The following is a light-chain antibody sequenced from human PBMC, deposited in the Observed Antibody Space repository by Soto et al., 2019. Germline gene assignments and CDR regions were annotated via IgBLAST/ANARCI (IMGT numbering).Light chain of an antibody. CDR2: GAS. V-gene: IGKV3-20*01. CDR1: QSVSSSY. CDR3: QQYGSSPLT. Sequence: EIVLTQSPGTLSLSPGERATLSCRASQSVSSSYLAWYQQKPGQAPRLLIYGASSRATGIPDRFSGSGSGTDFTLTISRLEPEDXAVYYCQQYGSSPLTF. J-gene: IGKJ4*01.